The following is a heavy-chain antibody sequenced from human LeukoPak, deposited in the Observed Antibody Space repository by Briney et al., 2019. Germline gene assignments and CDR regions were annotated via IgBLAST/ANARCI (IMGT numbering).Heavy chain of an antibody. CDR1: GYSFTTYW. V-gene: IGHV5-51*01. Sequence: GESLKISCKGSGYSFTTYWIGWVRQMPGKGLEWMGIIYPGDSETRYSPSFQGQVTISADKSITTAYLQWSSLKASDTAMYYCARTGYSSGWYEGNWFDPWGQGTLVTVSS. CDR3: ARTGYSSGWYEGNWFDP. CDR2: IYPGDSET. J-gene: IGHJ5*02. D-gene: IGHD6-19*01.